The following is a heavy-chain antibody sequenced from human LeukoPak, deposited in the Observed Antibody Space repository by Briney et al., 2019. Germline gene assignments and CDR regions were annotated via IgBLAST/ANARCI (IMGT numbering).Heavy chain of an antibody. D-gene: IGHD3-10*01. Sequence: RGSLRLPCAASGFTFSGSAMHWVRQASGKGLEWVGRIRSKANSYATAYAASVKGRFTISRDDSKNTAYLQMNSLKTEDTAVYYCTSPSGRGVQNWFDPWGQGTLVTVSS. CDR3: TSPSGRGVQNWFDP. J-gene: IGHJ5*02. CDR2: IRSKANSYAT. CDR1: GFTFSGSA. V-gene: IGHV3-73*01.